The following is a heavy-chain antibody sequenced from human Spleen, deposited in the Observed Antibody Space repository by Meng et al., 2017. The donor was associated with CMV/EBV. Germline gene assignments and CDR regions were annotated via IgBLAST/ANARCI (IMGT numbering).Heavy chain of an antibody. CDR3: VKSYSRFCSGGRCYSGFDF. Sequence: GGSLRLSCAASGFTFDDYAMHWVRQAPGKGLEWVSGISWNSGSIRYADSVKGRFTISRDNVKNSLFLQMNSLRVEDTAFYYCVKSYSRFCSGGRCYSGFDFWGQGTLVTVSS. CDR2: ISWNSGSI. D-gene: IGHD2-15*01. CDR1: GFTFDDYA. V-gene: IGHV3-9*01. J-gene: IGHJ4*02.